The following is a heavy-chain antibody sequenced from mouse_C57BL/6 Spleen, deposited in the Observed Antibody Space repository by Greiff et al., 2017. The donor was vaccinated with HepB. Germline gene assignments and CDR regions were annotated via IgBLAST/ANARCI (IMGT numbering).Heavy chain of an antibody. J-gene: IGHJ2*01. V-gene: IGHV5-9-1*02. CDR1: GFTFSSYA. D-gene: IGHD2-4*01. Sequence: EVQGVESGEGLVKPGGSLKLSCAASGFTFSSYAMSWVRQTPEKRLEWVAYISSGGDYIYYADTVKGRFTISRDNARNTLYLQMSSLKSEDTAMYYCTRDYDYDGSYFDYWGQGTTLTVSS. CDR2: ISSGGDYI. CDR3: TRDYDYDGSYFDY.